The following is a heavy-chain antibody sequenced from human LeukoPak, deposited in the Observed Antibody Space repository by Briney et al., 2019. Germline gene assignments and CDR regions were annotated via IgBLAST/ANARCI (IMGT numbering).Heavy chain of an antibody. Sequence: GASVKVSCKTSGYPFTTWEINWVRQAAGQGLEWMGWVHPNSGYTAYAQKFQGRVTMTRDTSISTAYMELSGLRFDDTAVYFCARGPRNDPWGQGTLVTVSS. V-gene: IGHV1-8*01. CDR2: VHPNSGYT. D-gene: IGHD1-14*01. J-gene: IGHJ5*02. CDR1: GYPFTTWE. CDR3: ARGPRNDP.